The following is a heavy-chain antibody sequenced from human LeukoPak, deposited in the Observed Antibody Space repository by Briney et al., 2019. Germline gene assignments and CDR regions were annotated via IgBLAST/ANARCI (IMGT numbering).Heavy chain of an antibody. J-gene: IGHJ4*02. CDR1: GYTFTDYY. D-gene: IGHD1-26*01. CDR3: ARDAYSGDFDY. Sequence: ASVKVSCKASGYTFTDYYIHWVRQAPGQGLKWLGWINPNRGGTDHAQEFQGRVTTTRDTSISTAYMELSSLTFDDTAVYYCARDAYSGDFDYWGQGTLVTVSS. V-gene: IGHV1-2*02. CDR2: INPNRGGT.